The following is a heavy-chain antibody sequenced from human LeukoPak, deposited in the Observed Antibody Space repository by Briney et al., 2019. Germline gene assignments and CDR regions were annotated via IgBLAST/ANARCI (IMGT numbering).Heavy chain of an antibody. CDR2: ISAYNGNT. D-gene: IGHD3-10*01. J-gene: IGHJ3*02. Sequence: ASVSVSCKASAYTFTSYGISGVRQAPGPGLESLGWISAYNGNTNYAQKLQGRVTMTTDTSTSTAYIELRSLRSDDTAVYYCARGRRGDAFDIWGQGTMVTVSS. CDR1: AYTFTSYG. CDR3: ARGRRGDAFDI. V-gene: IGHV1-18*01.